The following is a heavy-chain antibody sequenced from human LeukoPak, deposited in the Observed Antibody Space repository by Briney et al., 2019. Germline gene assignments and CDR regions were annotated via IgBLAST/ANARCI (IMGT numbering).Heavy chain of an antibody. CDR1: GYSIGSGYD. CDR3: AREDDTIADNTFDI. V-gene: IGHV4-38-2*02. CDR2: INYSGRT. Sequence: SETLSPTCSVSGYSIGSGYDWAWIRQAPGKGLEWIGSINYSGRTYYNPSLKSRVTISVDTSKNQFSLKLSSVTAADTAVYYCAREDDTIADNTFDIWGQGTVVTVSS. D-gene: IGHD6-13*01. J-gene: IGHJ3*02.